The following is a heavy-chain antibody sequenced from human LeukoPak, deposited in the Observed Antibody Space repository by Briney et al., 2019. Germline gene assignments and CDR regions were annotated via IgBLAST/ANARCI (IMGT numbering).Heavy chain of an antibody. V-gene: IGHV3-30-3*01. CDR2: ISYDGSNK. J-gene: IGHJ4*02. D-gene: IGHD3-10*01. CDR1: GFTFSSYA. CDR3: AKDMEGSVADYFDY. Sequence: PGGSLRLSCAASGFTFSSYAMHWVRQAPGKGLEWVAVISYDGSNKYYADSVKGRFTISRDNSKNTLYLQTNSLRADDTAVYYCAKDMEGSVADYFDYWGQGTLVTVSS.